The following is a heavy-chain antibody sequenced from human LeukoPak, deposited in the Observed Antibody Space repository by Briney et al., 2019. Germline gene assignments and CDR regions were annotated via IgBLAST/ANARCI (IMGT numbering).Heavy chain of an antibody. V-gene: IGHV1-2*04. J-gene: IGHJ4*02. D-gene: IGHD3-9*01. CDR3: ARGYDILTGYSSDFDY. CDR2: INPNSGGT. CDR1: GYTFTSYG. Sequence: ASVKVSCKASGYTFTSYGISWVRQAPGQGLEWMGWINPNSGGTNYAQKFQGWVTMTRDTSISTAYMELSRLRSDDTAVYYCARGYDILTGYSSDFDYWGQGTLVTVSS.